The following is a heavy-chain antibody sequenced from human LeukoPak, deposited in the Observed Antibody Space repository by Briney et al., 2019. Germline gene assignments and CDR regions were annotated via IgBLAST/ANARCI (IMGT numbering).Heavy chain of an antibody. CDR3: ARDPPDY. J-gene: IGHJ4*02. CDR2: ILNSGTTT. Sequence: AGGSLRLSCAASGFTFSSYEMNWVRQAPGKGLEWVSYILNSGTTTYYADSVKGRFIISRDNAKNSLYLQMISLRAEDTGVYYCARDPPDYWGQGILVTVSS. V-gene: IGHV3-48*03. CDR1: GFTFSSYE.